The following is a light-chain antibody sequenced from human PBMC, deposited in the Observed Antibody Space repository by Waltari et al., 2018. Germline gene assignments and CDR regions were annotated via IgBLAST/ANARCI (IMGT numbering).Light chain of an antibody. V-gene: IGLV2-14*01. J-gene: IGLJ3*02. CDR2: AVT. Sequence: QSALTQPASVSGSPGQSITIPCPATRSDGGGFAHVSWYQQHTGKDPQPMIFAVTKRPSGVSDRFSGSKSGNTASLTMSGLHTEDEADYYCASYTSSKTWVFGGGTKLTVL. CDR3: ASYTSSKTWV. CDR1: RSDGGGFAH.